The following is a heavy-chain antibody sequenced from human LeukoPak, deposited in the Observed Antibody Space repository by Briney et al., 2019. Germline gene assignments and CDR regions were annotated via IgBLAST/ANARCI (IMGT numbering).Heavy chain of an antibody. CDR2: ISSSSSYI. Sequence: PGGSLRLSCAASGFTFSSYSMNWVRQAPGKGLEWVSSISSSSSYIYYADSVKGRYTISRDNAKNSLYLQMNSLRAEDTAVYYCARDGESNAFDIWGQGTMVTVSS. J-gene: IGHJ3*02. CDR1: GFTFSSYS. V-gene: IGHV3-21*01. CDR3: ARDGESNAFDI. D-gene: IGHD3-10*01.